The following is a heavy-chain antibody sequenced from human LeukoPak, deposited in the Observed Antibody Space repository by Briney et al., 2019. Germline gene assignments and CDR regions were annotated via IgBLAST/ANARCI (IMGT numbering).Heavy chain of an antibody. CDR2: ISYDGSNK. V-gene: IGHV3-30*18. J-gene: IGHJ4*02. CDR3: AKEGDYYGYRSDY. D-gene: IGHD3-10*01. Sequence: GGSLRLSCAASGFTFSSYGMHWVRQAPGKGLEWVAVISYDGSNKYYADSVKGRFTISRDNSKNTLYLQMNSLRAEDTAVYYCAKEGDYYGYRSDYWGQGTLVTVSS. CDR1: GFTFSSYG.